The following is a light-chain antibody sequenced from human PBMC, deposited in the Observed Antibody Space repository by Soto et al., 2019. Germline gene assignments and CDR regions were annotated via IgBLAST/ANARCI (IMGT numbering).Light chain of an antibody. V-gene: IGLV4-69*01. J-gene: IGLJ2*01. CDR1: SGHSTYA. CDR3: QTWGTGIRV. Sequence: QSVLTQSPSASASLGASVKLTCTLTSGHSTYAIAWHQQQPEKGPRCLMKLKSDGSHIKGDGIPDRFSGSSSGAERYLIISSLQSEDEADYYCQTWGTGIRVFGGGTKVTVL. CDR2: LKSDGSH.